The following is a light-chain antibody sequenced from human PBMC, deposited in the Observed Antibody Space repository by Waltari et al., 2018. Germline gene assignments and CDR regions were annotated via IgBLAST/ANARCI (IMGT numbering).Light chain of an antibody. J-gene: IGLJ2*01. CDR2: VNADGSD. V-gene: IGLV4-69*01. CDR3: QTWGAGIVV. Sequence: QLVLTQSPSASASLGASVKLTCTLSSGYSNYAIAWHQQQSAKGPRFLMKVNADGSDKKGDGIPDRFSGSSSGAERCLTISSLQSEDEADYYCQTWGAGIVVFGGGTTLTVL. CDR1: SGYSNYA.